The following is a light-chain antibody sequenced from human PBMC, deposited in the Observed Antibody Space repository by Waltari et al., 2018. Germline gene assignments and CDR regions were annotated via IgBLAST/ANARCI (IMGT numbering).Light chain of an antibody. CDR1: SSDVGGYNY. V-gene: IGLV2-14*01. Sequence: QSALTQPASVSGSPGQSITISRTGTSSDVGGYNYFSWYQQHPGKVPKLLIFDVSNCPSGVSNRFSGSKSGNTASLTISGLQAEDESDYYCCSFTSRSTWVFGGGTKLTVL. CDR3: CSFTSRSTWV. CDR2: DVS. J-gene: IGLJ3*02.